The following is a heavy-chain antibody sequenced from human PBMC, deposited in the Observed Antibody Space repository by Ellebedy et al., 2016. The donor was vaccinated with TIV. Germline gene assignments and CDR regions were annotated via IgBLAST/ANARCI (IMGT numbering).Heavy chain of an antibody. CDR3: ARGSKVVRGYSYGYGWFDP. CDR1: GGSISSYY. CDR2: IYYSGST. J-gene: IGHJ5*02. V-gene: IGHV4-59*01. Sequence: SETLSLXCTVSGGSISSYYWSWIRQPPGKGLEWIGYIYYSGSTNYNPSLKSRVTISVDTSMNQFSLKLSSVIAADTAVYYCARGSKVVRGYSYGYGWFDPWGQGTLVTVSS. D-gene: IGHD5-18*01.